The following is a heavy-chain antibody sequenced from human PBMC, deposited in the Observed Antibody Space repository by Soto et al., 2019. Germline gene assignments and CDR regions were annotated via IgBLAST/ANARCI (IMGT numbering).Heavy chain of an antibody. D-gene: IGHD3-22*01. CDR1: GDSISSYY. CDR2: LYYGRSA. Sequence: QVQLQESGPGLVKPSETLSLTCAVSGDSISSYYCMWIRQPPGKGLESIGYLYYGRSANYNPSLKGRVTWSVDTSRNQCSLTLSSMTAADTAVYYCALRSMAVVPEYWGQGTLVTVSS. J-gene: IGHJ4*02. V-gene: IGHV4-59*01. CDR3: ALRSMAVVPEY.